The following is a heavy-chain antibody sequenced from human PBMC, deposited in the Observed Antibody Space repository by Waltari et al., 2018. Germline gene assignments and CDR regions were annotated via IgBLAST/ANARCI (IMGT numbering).Heavy chain of an antibody. CDR3: ASHRPGGYGMDV. CDR1: GFTFSTYW. D-gene: IGHD2-15*01. V-gene: IGHV3-74*02. CDR2: ITSDGSRT. J-gene: IGHJ6*02. Sequence: VQLMESGGGLVQPGGSLRLSCEASGFTFSTYWMCWVRQVPGKGLVWVSTITSDGSRTRYADSVKGRFTISRDNAKNTLYLQTNSLRAEDTAVYYCASHRPGGYGMDVWGHGTTVTVSS.